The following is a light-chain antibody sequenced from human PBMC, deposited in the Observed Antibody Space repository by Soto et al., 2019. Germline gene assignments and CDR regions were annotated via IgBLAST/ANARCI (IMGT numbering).Light chain of an antibody. Sequence: QSALTQPASVSGSPGQSITISCTGTSSDVGSYDLVSWYQQPPGKAPKLMIYEDTKRPSGISTRFSGSKSGNAASLTISGLQAEDEADYYCCSYAGSGTFVFGTGTKLIVL. J-gene: IGLJ1*01. V-gene: IGLV2-23*01. CDR3: CSYAGSGTFV. CDR2: EDT. CDR1: SSDVGSYDL.